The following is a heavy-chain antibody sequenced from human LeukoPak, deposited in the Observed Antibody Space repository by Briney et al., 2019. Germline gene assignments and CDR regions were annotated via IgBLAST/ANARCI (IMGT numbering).Heavy chain of an antibody. CDR3: ARDRGDCSSTSCSVENWFDP. V-gene: IGHV1-69*06. CDR1: GGTFSSYA. J-gene: IGHJ5*02. CDR2: IIPIFGTA. Sequence: SVKVSCKASGGTFSSYAISWVRQAPGQGLEWMGGIIPIFGTANHAQKFQGRVTITADKSTSTAYMELSSLRSEDTAVYYCARDRGDCSSTSCSVENWFDPWGQGTLVTVSS. D-gene: IGHD2-2*01.